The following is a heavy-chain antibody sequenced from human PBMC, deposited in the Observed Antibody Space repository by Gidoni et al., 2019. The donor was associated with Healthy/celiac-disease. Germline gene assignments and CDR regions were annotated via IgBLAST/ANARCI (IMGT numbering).Heavy chain of an antibody. CDR2: INHSGST. CDR3: ATVVVPAASPEFDY. CDR1: GGSFSGYY. J-gene: IGHJ4*02. Sequence: QVQLQQWGAGLLKLSETLSLTCAVYGGSFSGYYWSWIRQPPGKGLEWIGEINHSGSTNYNPSLKSRVTISVDTSKNQFSLKLSSVTAADTAVYYCATVVVPAASPEFDYWGQGTLVTVSS. V-gene: IGHV4-34*01. D-gene: IGHD2-2*01.